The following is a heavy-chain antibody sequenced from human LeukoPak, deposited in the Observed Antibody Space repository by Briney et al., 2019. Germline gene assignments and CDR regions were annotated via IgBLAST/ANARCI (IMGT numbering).Heavy chain of an antibody. D-gene: IGHD2-2*01. CDR3: AKDRSCSGSSYNVGA. Sequence: GGSLRPSCGVSGSAFSSFAMSWVRQAPGKGLEWVSSFIGIGRSTFYAHSGKGRLTISRDNSKNTLFLQMNGLRAEDTAVYYFAKDRSCSGSSYNVGAWGQGTMVTVSS. J-gene: IGHJ3*01. V-gene: IGHV3-23*01. CDR2: FIGIGRST. CDR1: GSAFSSFA.